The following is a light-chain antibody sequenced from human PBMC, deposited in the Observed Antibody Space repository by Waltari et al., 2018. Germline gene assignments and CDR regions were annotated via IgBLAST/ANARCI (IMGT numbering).Light chain of an antibody. Sequence: EIVLTQSPATLSLSPGERATLSCRASQSVSSYLAWYQQKPGQAPRLLIYDASARATGIPARFSGGGSGTDFTLTISSLEPEDLAVYYCQQRTNWPITFGQGTRLEI. J-gene: IGKJ5*01. V-gene: IGKV3-11*01. CDR1: QSVSSY. CDR2: DAS. CDR3: QQRTNWPIT.